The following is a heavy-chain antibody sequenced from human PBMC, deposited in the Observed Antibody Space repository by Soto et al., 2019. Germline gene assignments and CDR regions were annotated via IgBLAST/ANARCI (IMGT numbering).Heavy chain of an antibody. D-gene: IGHD3-9*01. CDR1: GYSFTSYT. Sequence: PGESLKISCKGSGYSFTSYTISWVRQAPGQGLEWMGRIIPILGIANYAQKFQGRVTITADKSTSTAYMELSSLRSEDTAVYYCARGGDVLRYFDSPATGPLRFDPWGQGTLVTVSS. CDR2: IIPILGIA. V-gene: IGHV1-69*02. CDR3: ARGGDVLRYFDSPATGPLRFDP. J-gene: IGHJ5*02.